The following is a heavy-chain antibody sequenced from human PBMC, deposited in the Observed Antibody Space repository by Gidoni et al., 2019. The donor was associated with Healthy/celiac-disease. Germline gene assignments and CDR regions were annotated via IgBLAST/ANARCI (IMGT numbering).Heavy chain of an antibody. CDR1: GGSFSGYY. Sequence: QVQLQQRVAGLLKPSETLSLTCAVYGGSFSGYYWSWIRQPPGTGLEWIGEINHRGSTNYNPTLKNRVTISVDASKNQFSLKLSSVTAADTAVYYCARTLVPAGPRPPHYMDVWGKGTTVTVSS. CDR2: INHRGST. J-gene: IGHJ6*03. CDR3: ARTLVPAGPRPPHYMDV. V-gene: IGHV4-34*01. D-gene: IGHD2-2*01.